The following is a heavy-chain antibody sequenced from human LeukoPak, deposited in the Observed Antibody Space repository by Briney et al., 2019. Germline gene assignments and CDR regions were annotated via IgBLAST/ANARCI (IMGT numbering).Heavy chain of an antibody. D-gene: IGHD3-10*01. J-gene: IGHJ4*02. Sequence: GGSLRLSCAISGFTLSDYYMSWIRQAPGRGLEWVSYISSSGTSIYYADSVKGRFTISKDNAKKSLYLQMNSLRAEDTAVYYCARGSSNYLAYFDFWGRGTLVTVSS. CDR1: GFTLSDYY. CDR3: ARGSSNYLAYFDF. V-gene: IGHV3-11*04. CDR2: ISSSGTSI.